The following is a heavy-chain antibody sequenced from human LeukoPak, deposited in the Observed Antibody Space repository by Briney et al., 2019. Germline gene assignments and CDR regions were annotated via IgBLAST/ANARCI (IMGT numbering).Heavy chain of an antibody. V-gene: IGHV4-59*08. Sequence: SEALSLTCTVSGGSISSYYWSWIRQPPGKGLDWIEYIYYSGSTNYNPSLKSRVTISVDTSKNQFSLKLSSVTAADTAVYYCARQMDTAMVTGHYYYYMDVWGKGTTVTVSS. CDR3: ARQMDTAMVTGHYYYYMDV. CDR1: GGSISSYY. D-gene: IGHD5-18*01. J-gene: IGHJ6*03. CDR2: IYYSGST.